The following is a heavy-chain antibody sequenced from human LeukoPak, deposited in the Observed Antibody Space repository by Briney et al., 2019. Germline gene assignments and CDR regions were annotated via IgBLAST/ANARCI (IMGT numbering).Heavy chain of an antibody. D-gene: IGHD6-13*01. CDR3: GKXSAALRRPYEY. CDR1: GFTFSNYG. CDR2: IGATGVDT. V-gene: IGHV3-23*01. Sequence: GGSLRLSCAASGFTFSNYGMSWVRQAPGKGLEEVSLIGATGVDTYYADSVKGRLIISRDNSKNIVYLQMKSLRAEDTAVYYCGKXSAALRRPYEYWGQGALVTVSS. J-gene: IGHJ4*02.